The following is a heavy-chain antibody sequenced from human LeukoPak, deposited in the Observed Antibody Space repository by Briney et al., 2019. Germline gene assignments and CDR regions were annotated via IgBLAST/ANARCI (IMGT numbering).Heavy chain of an antibody. CDR3: AKKGVTVTTMCIDY. V-gene: IGHV3-23*01. CDR1: GFIFSSYA. Sequence: GGSLRLSCAASGFIFSSYAMSWVRQAPGKGLEWVSAISGSGGSTYYADSVKGRFTISRDNSKNTLYLQMNSLRAEDTAVYYCAKKGVTVTTMCIDYWGQGTLVTVSS. D-gene: IGHD4-17*01. CDR2: ISGSGGST. J-gene: IGHJ4*02.